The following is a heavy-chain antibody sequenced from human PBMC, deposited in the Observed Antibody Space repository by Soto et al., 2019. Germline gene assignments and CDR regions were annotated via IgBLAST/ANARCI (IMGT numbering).Heavy chain of an antibody. CDR1: GGSFSGYY. D-gene: IGHD3-22*01. CDR2: INHSGST. V-gene: IGHV4-34*01. Sequence: PSETLSLTCAVYGGSFSGYYWSWIRQPPGKGLEWIGEINHSGSTNYNPSLKSRVTISVDTSKNQFSLKLSSVTAAATAVYYCARVAPYYYGSSGYYYVDYWGQGTLVTVSS. J-gene: IGHJ4*02. CDR3: ARVAPYYYGSSGYYYVDY.